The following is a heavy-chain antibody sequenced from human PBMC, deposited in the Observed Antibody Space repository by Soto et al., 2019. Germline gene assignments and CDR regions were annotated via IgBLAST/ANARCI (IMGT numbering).Heavy chain of an antibody. Sequence: QVQLVQSGAEVKKPGSSVKVSCKASGGTFSSYTISWVRQAPGQGLEWMGRIIPILGIANYAQKFQGRVTITADTSTTPASMQLSSLRSEDTAVYYCTSRYASSHYWGQGTLVTVSS. CDR2: IIPILGIA. V-gene: IGHV1-69*02. D-gene: IGHD3-22*01. CDR3: TSRYASSHY. CDR1: GGTFSSYT. J-gene: IGHJ4*02.